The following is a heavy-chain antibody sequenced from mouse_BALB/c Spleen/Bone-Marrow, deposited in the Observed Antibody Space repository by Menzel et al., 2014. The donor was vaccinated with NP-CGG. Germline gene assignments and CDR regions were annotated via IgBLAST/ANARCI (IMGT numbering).Heavy chain of an antibody. CDR2: INPGSGGT. D-gene: IGHD1-1*01. Sequence: VQLQQSGAELVRPGTSVKVSCKASGYAFTNYLIEWVKQRPGQGLEWIGVINPGSGGTNYNEKFKGKATLTADKSFSTAYMQLSSLTSDDSAVYFCARGITTGYFDYWGQGTTLTVSS. V-gene: IGHV1-54*01. CDR1: GYAFTNYL. J-gene: IGHJ2*01. CDR3: ARGITTGYFDY.